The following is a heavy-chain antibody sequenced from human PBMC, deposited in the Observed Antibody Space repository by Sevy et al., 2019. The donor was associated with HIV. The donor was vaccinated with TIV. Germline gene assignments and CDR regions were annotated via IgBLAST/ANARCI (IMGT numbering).Heavy chain of an antibody. CDR1: GFTFSSYW. CDR2: ISSEGSST. Sequence: GGSLRLSCAASGFTFSSYWMHWVRQAPGKGLVWVSRISSEGSSTNYADSVKGRFTISIDNGKNRLYLQMNSVRAEDTAVYYCARHRGGVVDYWGQGTLVTVSS. J-gene: IGHJ4*02. V-gene: IGHV3-74*01. CDR3: ARHRGGVVDY. D-gene: IGHD3-16*01.